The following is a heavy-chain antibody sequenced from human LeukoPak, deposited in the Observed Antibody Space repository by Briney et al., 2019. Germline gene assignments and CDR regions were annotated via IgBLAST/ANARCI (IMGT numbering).Heavy chain of an antibody. J-gene: IGHJ5*02. Sequence: PGASVKVSCKASGYTFTSYGISWVRQAPGQGLEWMGWISAYNGNTNYAQKLQGRVTMTTDTSTSTAYMELRSLRSDDTAVYYCARPRQGRITIFGVVTAEDWFDPWGQGTLVTVSS. CDR2: ISAYNGNT. V-gene: IGHV1-18*01. CDR1: GYTFTSYG. D-gene: IGHD3-3*01. CDR3: ARPRQGRITIFGVVTAEDWFDP.